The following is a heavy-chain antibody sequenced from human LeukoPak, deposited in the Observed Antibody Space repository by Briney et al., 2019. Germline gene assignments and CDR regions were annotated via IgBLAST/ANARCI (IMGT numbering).Heavy chain of an antibody. J-gene: IGHJ4*02. V-gene: IGHV1-69*05. D-gene: IGHD5-24*01. Sequence: SVKVSCKASGGTFSSYAISWVRQAPGQGLEWMGGIIPIFGTANYAQKFQGRVTTTTDESTSTAYMELSSLRSEDTAVYYCAREDDGYNPTGYWGQGTLVTVSS. CDR1: GGTFSSYA. CDR2: IIPIFGTA. CDR3: AREDDGYNPTGY.